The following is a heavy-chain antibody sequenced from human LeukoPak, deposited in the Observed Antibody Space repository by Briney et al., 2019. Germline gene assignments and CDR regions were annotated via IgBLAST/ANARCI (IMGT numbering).Heavy chain of an antibody. Sequence: PSETLSLTCAVYGGSFSGYYWSWIRQPPGKGLEWIGEINHSGSTNYNPSLKSRVTISVDMSKNQFSLKLSSVTAADTAVYYCTRLVYDSSPFDYWGQGTLVTVSS. V-gene: IGHV4-34*01. CDR1: GGSFSGYY. D-gene: IGHD3-22*01. CDR3: TRLVYDSSPFDY. CDR2: INHSGST. J-gene: IGHJ4*02.